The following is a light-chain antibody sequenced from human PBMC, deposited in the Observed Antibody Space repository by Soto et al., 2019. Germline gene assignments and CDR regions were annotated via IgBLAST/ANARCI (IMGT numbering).Light chain of an antibody. V-gene: IGKV3-15*01. J-gene: IGKJ1*01. Sequence: IVMTQSPATLSVSPGERATLSCRASQSVGTNLAWYHQKPGQAPRLLISGAPTRATGVPARFTGSGSGTEFTLTISSLQSEDFAVYYCQQYYNWPPTFGRGTKVEIK. CDR2: GAP. CDR1: QSVGTN. CDR3: QQYYNWPPT.